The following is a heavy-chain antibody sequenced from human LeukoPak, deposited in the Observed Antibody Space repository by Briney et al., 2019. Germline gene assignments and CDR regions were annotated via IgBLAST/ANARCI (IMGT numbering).Heavy chain of an antibody. CDR2: ISASGGNI. CDR3: AKPRDSSGYSIAFDI. V-gene: IGHV3-23*01. Sequence: GGSLRLSCAAFGFTFSSYDMTWVRQAPGKGLEWVSGISASGGNIYYADSVKGRFTISRDNSKKTLYLQMNRLRAEDTAIYYCAKPRDSSGYSIAFDIWGQGTMVTVSS. J-gene: IGHJ3*02. D-gene: IGHD3-22*01. CDR1: GFTFSSYD.